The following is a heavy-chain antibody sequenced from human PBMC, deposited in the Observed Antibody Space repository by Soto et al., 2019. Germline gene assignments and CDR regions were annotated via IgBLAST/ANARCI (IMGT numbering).Heavy chain of an antibody. Sequence: ASVKVSCKASGYTFTSYDINWVRQATGQGLEWMGWMNPNSGNTGYAQKFQGRVTMTRNTSISTAYMELSSLRSEDTAVYYCARDQAVGGSYPDAFDIWGQGTMVTVSS. V-gene: IGHV1-8*01. CDR2: MNPNSGNT. J-gene: IGHJ3*02. CDR3: ARDQAVGGSYPDAFDI. CDR1: GYTFTSYD. D-gene: IGHD1-26*01.